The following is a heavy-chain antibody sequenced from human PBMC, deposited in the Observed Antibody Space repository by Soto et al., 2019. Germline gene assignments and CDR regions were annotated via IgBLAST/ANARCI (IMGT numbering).Heavy chain of an antibody. D-gene: IGHD6-19*01. Sequence: GGSLRLSCAASGFPLSRYTMHWVRQAPGKGLEWVALNSWDGGTSAYADSVKGRFTVSRDNKKSFLYLQMDSLGPDDTALYYCAKGVPGIAVAGTGYFQHWGQGTLVTVSS. V-gene: IGHV3-43*01. J-gene: IGHJ1*01. CDR2: NSWDGGTS. CDR3: AKGVPGIAVAGTGYFQH. CDR1: GFPLSRYT.